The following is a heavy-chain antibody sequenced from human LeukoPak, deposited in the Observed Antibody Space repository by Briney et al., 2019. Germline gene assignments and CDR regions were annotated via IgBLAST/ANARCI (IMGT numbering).Heavy chain of an antibody. V-gene: IGHV4-59*08. CDR2: ISYSGNT. J-gene: IGHJ4*02. CDR3: ARHTPRGVTPLDS. Sequence: PSETLSLTCTVSGGSISSYYWSWIRQVPGKGLEWIGYISYSGNTKYNPSLNSRVTISLDTSNNKFSLKLRSVTAADTAVYYCARHTPRGVTPLDSWGQGALVTVSS. D-gene: IGHD2-21*02. CDR1: GGSISSYY.